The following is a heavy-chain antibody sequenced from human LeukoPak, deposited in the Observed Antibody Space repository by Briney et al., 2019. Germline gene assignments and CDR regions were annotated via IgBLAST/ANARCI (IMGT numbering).Heavy chain of an antibody. Sequence: SETLSLTCTVSGGSISSSSHYWGWIRQPPGKGLEGIGRIYYSGSTYYNPSLKSRVTISVDTSKNQFSLKLSSVTAADTAVYYCARVLVADSSGYYSWYYYYGMDVWGQGTTVTVSS. CDR3: ARVLVADSSGYYSWYYYYGMDV. CDR1: GGSISSSSHY. CDR2: IYYSGST. D-gene: IGHD3-22*01. V-gene: IGHV4-39*01. J-gene: IGHJ6*02.